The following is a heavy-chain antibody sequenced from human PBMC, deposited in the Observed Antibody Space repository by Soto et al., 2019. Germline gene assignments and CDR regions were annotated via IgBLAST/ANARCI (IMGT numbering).Heavy chain of an antibody. D-gene: IGHD3-3*01. CDR2: IYYSGST. CDR1: GGSVSSGSYY. CDR3: AKYDLWSGQLGP. J-gene: IGHJ5*02. Sequence: PSETLSLTCTVSGGSVSSGSYYWSWIRQPPGKGLEWIGYIYYSGSTNYNPSLKSRVTISVDPSKNQFSLKLSSVTAADTAVYYCAKYDLWSGQLGPWGQGTLVTVPS. V-gene: IGHV4-61*01.